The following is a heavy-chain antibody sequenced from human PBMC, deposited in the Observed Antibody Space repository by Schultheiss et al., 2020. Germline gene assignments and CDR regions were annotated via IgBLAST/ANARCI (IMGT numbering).Heavy chain of an antibody. CDR2: ISGSGGST. J-gene: IGHJ6*02. CDR1: GFTFSSYA. Sequence: GESLKISCAASGFTFSSYAMSWVRQAPGKGLEWVSAISGSGGSTYYADSVKGRFAISRDNAKNSLYLQMNSLRAEDTAVYYCARDIDFWSGYDYYYYGMDVWGQGTTVTVSS. D-gene: IGHD3-3*01. V-gene: IGHV3-23*01. CDR3: ARDIDFWSGYDYYYYGMDV.